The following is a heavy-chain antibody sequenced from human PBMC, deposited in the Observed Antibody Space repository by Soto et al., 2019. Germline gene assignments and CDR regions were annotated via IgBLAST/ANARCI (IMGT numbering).Heavy chain of an antibody. Sequence: PSETLSLTCTVSGGSISSGDYCWNWICQTPGKGLEWIGSMYYSGTTYYNPALKSRLNISIDSSKNQFSLKLTSVTAADTAVYYCARAPRGNYGYPSYFDYWGQGTLVTVSS. CDR3: ARAPRGNYGYPSYFDY. CDR2: MYYSGTT. CDR1: GGSISSGDYC. D-gene: IGHD3-10*01. J-gene: IGHJ4*02. V-gene: IGHV4-30-4*02.